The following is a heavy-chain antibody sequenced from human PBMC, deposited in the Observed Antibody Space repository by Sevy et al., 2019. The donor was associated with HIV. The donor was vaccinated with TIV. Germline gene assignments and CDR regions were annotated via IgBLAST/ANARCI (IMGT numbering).Heavy chain of an antibody. CDR2: IGAYNGNI. V-gene: IGHV1-18*01. D-gene: IGHD3-10*01. Sequence: ASVKVSCKASGYTFSTYGISWVRQAPGQGLEWMGWIGAYNGNIKYAQKFEDRVTMTTDTSKNTAYMVLKSLRSDDTAVYFFERLATARGTFNGFDPWGQGTLVTVSS. CDR3: ERLATARGTFNGFDP. CDR1: GYTFSTYG. J-gene: IGHJ5*02.